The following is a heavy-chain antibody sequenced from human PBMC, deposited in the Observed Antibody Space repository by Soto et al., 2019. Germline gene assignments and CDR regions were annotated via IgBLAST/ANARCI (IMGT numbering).Heavy chain of an antibody. CDR3: ARGPLVVLNYFES. Sequence: QVQLVQSGTEVKKPGSSVKVSCKASGGTFRNYPINWVRQAPGQGLEWMGSIFPLTDIPDYAQNFQARITISADTSTSTAYMELSSLTSDDTAMYFCARGPLVVLNYFESWGQGTLVTVSS. V-gene: IGHV1-69*02. J-gene: IGHJ4*02. CDR2: IFPLTDIP. CDR1: GGTFRNYP.